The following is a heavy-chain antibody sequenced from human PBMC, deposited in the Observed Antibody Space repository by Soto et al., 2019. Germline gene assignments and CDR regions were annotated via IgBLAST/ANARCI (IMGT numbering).Heavy chain of an antibody. CDR3: ERVSHTWNYYFDS. V-gene: IGHV4-59*01. Sequence: SETLSLTCTVSGASISTYYWSWIRQPPGKGLEWIGYIYYSGSANYNPSLKSRVTTSVDTPKNQFSLKLTSVTAADTAVYYCERVSHTWNYYFDSWGQGILVTVSS. CDR2: IYYSGSA. D-gene: IGHD1-20*01. J-gene: IGHJ4*02. CDR1: GASISTYY.